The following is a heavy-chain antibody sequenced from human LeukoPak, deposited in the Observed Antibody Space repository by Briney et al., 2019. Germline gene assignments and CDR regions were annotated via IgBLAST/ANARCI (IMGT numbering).Heavy chain of an antibody. CDR3: ARTYSSSWYGNWFDP. CDR2: IYTSGST. J-gene: IGHJ5*02. D-gene: IGHD6-13*01. CDR1: GGSISSYY. Sequence: SETLSLTCTVSGGSISSYYWSWIRQPAGKGLEWIGRIYTSGSTNYNPSLKSRVTMSEDTSKNQFSLKLSSVTAADTAVYYCARTYSSSWYGNWFDPWGQGTLVTVSS. V-gene: IGHV4-4*07.